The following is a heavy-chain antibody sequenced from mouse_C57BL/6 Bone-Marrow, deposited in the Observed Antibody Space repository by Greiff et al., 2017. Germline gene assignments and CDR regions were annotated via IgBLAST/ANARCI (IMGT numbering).Heavy chain of an antibody. CDR3: ARSGDGYSYYFDY. V-gene: IGHV1-54*01. J-gene: IGHJ2*01. CDR1: GYAFTNYL. CDR2: INPGSGGT. Sequence: QVQLKQSGAELVRPGTSVKVSCKASGYAFTNYLIEWVKQRPGQGLEWIGVINPGSGGTNYNEKFKGKAKLTADKSSSTAYMQLSSLTSEDSAVYFCARSGDGYSYYFDYWGQGTTLTVSS. D-gene: IGHD2-3*01.